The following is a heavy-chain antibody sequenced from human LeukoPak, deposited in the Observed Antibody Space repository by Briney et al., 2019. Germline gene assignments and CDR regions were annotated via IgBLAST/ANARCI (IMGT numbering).Heavy chain of an antibody. D-gene: IGHD2-21*01. J-gene: IGHJ5*02. V-gene: IGHV3-23*01. CDR1: GFTFSSYS. CDR3: AKGDWTTGGRIDP. CDR2: ISGSGGSA. Sequence: GGSLRLSCAASGFTFSSYSMNWVRQAPGKGLEWVSAISGSGGSAYYADSVKGRFTISRDNSKNTLFLQMNSLRGEDAAIYYCAKGDWTTGGRIDPWGQGTLVTVSS.